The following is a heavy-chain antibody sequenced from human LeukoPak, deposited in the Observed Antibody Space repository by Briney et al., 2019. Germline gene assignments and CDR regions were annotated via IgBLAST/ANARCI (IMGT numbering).Heavy chain of an antibody. D-gene: IGHD2-21*02. CDR2: ISSSRSI. V-gene: IGHV3-48*01. Sequence: GGSLRLSCAASGFTFSTYSMNWVRQAPGQGLEWVSYISSSRSIYYADSVKGRFTISRDNANNSVYLHMNSLRTEDTAVYYCAREAVLVTGPYYFDFWGQGTLVTVSS. CDR3: AREAVLVTGPYYFDF. J-gene: IGHJ4*02. CDR1: GFTFSTYS.